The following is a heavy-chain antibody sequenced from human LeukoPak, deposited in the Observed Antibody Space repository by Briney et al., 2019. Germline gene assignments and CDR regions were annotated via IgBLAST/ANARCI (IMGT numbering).Heavy chain of an antibody. J-gene: IGHJ4*02. D-gene: IGHD3-16*01. V-gene: IGHV3-21*01. CDR2: ISSSSSYI. CDR3: ARADRLGAALLASFDY. Sequence: GACLRLSCADSGFTFSSYSINWVRQAPGKGLEWVSSISSSSSYIYYADSVNGRFTISRDNAKNSMYLQMNSLRAEDTAVYYCARADRLGAALLASFDYWGEGALVTVSS. CDR1: GFTFSSYS.